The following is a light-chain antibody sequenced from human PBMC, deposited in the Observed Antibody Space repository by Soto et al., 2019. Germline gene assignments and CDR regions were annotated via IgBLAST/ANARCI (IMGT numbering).Light chain of an antibody. Sequence: QSVLTQPHSLSAAPGQSVTISCSGSSSNIGNNYVSWYQQLPGTAPKLIIYENSKRPSGIPDRFSGSKSGTSATLAITGLQTGDEADYYCGTWDSGQSAGGVFGGGTKLTVL. CDR2: ENS. CDR1: SSNIGNNY. V-gene: IGLV1-51*01. CDR3: GTWDSGQSAGGV. J-gene: IGLJ3*02.